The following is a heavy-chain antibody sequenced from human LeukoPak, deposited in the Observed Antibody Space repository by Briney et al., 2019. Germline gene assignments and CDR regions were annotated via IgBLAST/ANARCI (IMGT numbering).Heavy chain of an antibody. D-gene: IGHD4-17*01. CDR1: GFTFSSYG. J-gene: IGHJ5*02. CDR3: AKGGVRGDYYWFDP. V-gene: IGHV3-23*01. CDR2: ISGSGGST. Sequence: PGGSLRLSCAASGFTFSSYGTSWVRQAPGKGLEWASAISGSGGSTYYADSVKGRFTISRDNSKNTLYLQMNSLRAEDTAVYYCAKGGVRGDYYWFDPWGQGTLVTVSS.